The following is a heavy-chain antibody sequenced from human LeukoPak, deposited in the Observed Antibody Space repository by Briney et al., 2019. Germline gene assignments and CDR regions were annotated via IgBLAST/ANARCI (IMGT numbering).Heavy chain of an antibody. CDR1: GFTFSSYE. CDR2: ISTRGSTT. Sequence: PGGSLRLSCVVSGFTFSSYELNWVRQAPGKGLEWVSYISTRGSTTYYADSVKGRFTISRDNAKNTLYLQIDSLRAADTAVYYCARDGRDFWSADLWGQGTLVTVSS. CDR3: ARDGRDFWSADL. J-gene: IGHJ5*02. V-gene: IGHV3-48*03. D-gene: IGHD3-3*01.